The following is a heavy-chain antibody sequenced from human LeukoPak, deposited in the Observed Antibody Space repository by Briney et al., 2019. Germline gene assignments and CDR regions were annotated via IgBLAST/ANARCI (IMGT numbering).Heavy chain of an antibody. D-gene: IGHD3-3*01. CDR2: IIPIFGTA. CDR3: ARDLRDRADFWTKGRALGYYYMDV. J-gene: IGHJ6*03. CDR1: GGTFSSYA. V-gene: IGHV1-69*01. Sequence: ASVKVSCKASGGTFSSYAISWVRQAPGQGLEWMGGIIPIFGTANYAQKFQGRVTITADESTSTAYMELSSLRSEDTAVYYCARDLRDRADFWTKGRALGYYYMDVWGKGTTVTVSS.